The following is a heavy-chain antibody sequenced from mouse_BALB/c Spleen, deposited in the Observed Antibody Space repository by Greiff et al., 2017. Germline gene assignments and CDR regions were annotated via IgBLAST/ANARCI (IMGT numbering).Heavy chain of an antibody. CDR3: ARWLLRYAMDY. CDR1: GYSFTSYW. D-gene: IGHD2-3*01. Sequence: VQLQESGPQLVRPGASVKISCKASGYSFTSYWMHWVKQRPGQGLEWIGMIDPSDSETRLNQKFKDKATLTVDKSSSTAYMQLSSPTSEDSAVYYCARWLLRYAMDYWGQGTSVTVSS. J-gene: IGHJ4*01. CDR2: IDPSDSET. V-gene: IGHV1-74*04.